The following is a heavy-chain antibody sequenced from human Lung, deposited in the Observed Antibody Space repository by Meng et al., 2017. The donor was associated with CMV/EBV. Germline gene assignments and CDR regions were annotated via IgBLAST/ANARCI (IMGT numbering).Heavy chain of an antibody. V-gene: IGHV3-11*04. Sequence: ASGFTFSDYYRTWIRQAPGKGLEWVSYISSSGSITKYLDSLKGRFTISRDNAKNSLFLQMNSLTVEDTAVYYCARDSSAVHNWLDSWGQGTLVTVSS. CDR2: ISSSGSIT. J-gene: IGHJ5*01. CDR1: GFTFSDYY. CDR3: ARDSSAVHNWLDS. D-gene: IGHD1-26*01.